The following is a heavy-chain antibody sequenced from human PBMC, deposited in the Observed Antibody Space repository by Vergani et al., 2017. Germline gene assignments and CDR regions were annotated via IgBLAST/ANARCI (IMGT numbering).Heavy chain of an antibody. D-gene: IGHD1-1*01. CDR3: ARHGHGYNWNDVGYYYYYYMDV. CDR1: GYSFTSYW. J-gene: IGHJ6*03. V-gene: IGHV5-51*03. Sequence: EVQLVQSGAEVKTPGESLKISCKGSGYSFTSYWIGWVRQMPGKGLEWMGIIYPGDSDTRYSPSFQGQVTISADKSISTAYLQWSSLKASDTAMYYCARHGHGYNWNDVGYYYYYYMDVWGKGTTVTVSS. CDR2: IYPGDSDT.